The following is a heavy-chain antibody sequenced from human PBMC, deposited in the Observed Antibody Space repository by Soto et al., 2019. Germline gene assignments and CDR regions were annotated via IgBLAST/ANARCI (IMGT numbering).Heavy chain of an antibody. CDR1: GFTFSSYS. V-gene: IGHV3-48*02. CDR3: ARTTVTAREFYYHGMDV. D-gene: IGHD4-4*01. CDR2: ISSSSSTI. J-gene: IGHJ6*02. Sequence: GGSLRLSCAASGFTFSSYSMNWVRQAPGKGLEWVSYISSSSSTIYYADSVKGRFTISRDNAKNSLYLQMNSLRDEDTAVYYCARTTVTAREFYYHGMDVWGQGTTVTVSS.